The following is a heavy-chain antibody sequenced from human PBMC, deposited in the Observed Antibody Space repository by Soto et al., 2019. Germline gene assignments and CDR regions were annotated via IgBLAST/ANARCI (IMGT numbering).Heavy chain of an antibody. CDR2: ISGSGGST. J-gene: IGHJ4*02. V-gene: IGHV3-23*01. Sequence: GGSLRLSCAASGFTFSSYAMSWVRQAPGKGLEWVSAISGSGGSTYYADSVKGRFTISRDNSKNTLYLQMNSLRAEGTAVYYCAKEARYYYDSSGYYRPLGYWGQGTLVT. D-gene: IGHD3-22*01. CDR3: AKEARYYYDSSGYYRPLGY. CDR1: GFTFSSYA.